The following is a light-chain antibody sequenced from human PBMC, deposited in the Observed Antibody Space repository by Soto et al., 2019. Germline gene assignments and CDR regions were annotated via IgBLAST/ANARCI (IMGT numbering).Light chain of an antibody. J-gene: IGKJ1*01. CDR3: QQYNNWPPT. CDR2: GAS. Sequence: EIVMTQSPATLSVSPGERATLSCRASQSVSGNLAWYQQKPGQAPRLLIYGASTRATGIPARFSGSGSGTEFTLTISSLESEDFSVYYCQQYNNWPPTFGQGTKVEIK. CDR1: QSVSGN. V-gene: IGKV3D-15*01.